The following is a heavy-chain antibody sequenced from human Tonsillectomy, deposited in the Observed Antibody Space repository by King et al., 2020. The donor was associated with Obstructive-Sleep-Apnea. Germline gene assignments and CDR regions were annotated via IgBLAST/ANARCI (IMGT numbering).Heavy chain of an antibody. J-gene: IGHJ5*02. CDR3: ARGGWVGELEYNWFDP. D-gene: IGHD3-10*01. CDR2: ISVYNGNT. V-gene: IGHV1-18*01. CDR1: GYTFNTYG. Sequence: VQLVESGAEVKKPGASVKVSCKASGYTFNTYGISWVRQAPGQGLEWMGWISVYNGNTNYAQKFQGRVTMTTDTSTNTAYMELRSLRSDDTAVYYCARGGWVGELEYNWFDPWGQGTLVTVSS.